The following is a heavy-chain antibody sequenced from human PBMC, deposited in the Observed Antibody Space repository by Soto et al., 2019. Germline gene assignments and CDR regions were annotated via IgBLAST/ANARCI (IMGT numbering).Heavy chain of an antibody. Sequence: ASVKVSCKASGYTFASYGISWVRQAPGQGLEWMGWSSTSSGDTKSAQSLQGRVTLSTDTSTSTAYMELRGLGSDDTAVYYCAREYRDSARCFDPDYWGQGTVVTVSS. CDR2: SSTSSGDT. V-gene: IGHV1-18*01. J-gene: IGHJ4*02. CDR1: GYTFASYG. D-gene: IGHD3-16*02. CDR3: AREYRDSARCFDPDY.